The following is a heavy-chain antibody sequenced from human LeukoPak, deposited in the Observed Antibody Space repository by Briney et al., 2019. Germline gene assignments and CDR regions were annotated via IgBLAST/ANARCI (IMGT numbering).Heavy chain of an antibody. J-gene: IGHJ1*01. CDR3: ARATIAAADYAEYFQH. Sequence: PGGSLRLSCAASGFTFSSYAMSWVRQAPGKGLEWVSAISGSGGSTYYADSVKGRFTISRDNSKNTLYLQMNGLRAEDTAVYYCARATIAAADYAEYFQHWGQGTLVTVSS. V-gene: IGHV3-23*01. CDR1: GFTFSSYA. D-gene: IGHD6-13*01. CDR2: ISGSGGST.